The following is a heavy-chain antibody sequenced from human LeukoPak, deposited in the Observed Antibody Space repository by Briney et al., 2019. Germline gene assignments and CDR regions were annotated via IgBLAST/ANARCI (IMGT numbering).Heavy chain of an antibody. CDR3: AREVASAGLDY. J-gene: IGHJ4*02. CDR1: GGSISSYY. V-gene: IGHV4-59*01. CDR2: IYYSEST. D-gene: IGHD5-12*01. Sequence: SETLSLTCTVSGGSISSYYWSWIRQPPGKGLEWIGYIYYSESTNYNPSLKSRVTISVDTSKNQFSLKLSSVTAADTAVYYCAREVASAGLDYWGQGTLVTVSS.